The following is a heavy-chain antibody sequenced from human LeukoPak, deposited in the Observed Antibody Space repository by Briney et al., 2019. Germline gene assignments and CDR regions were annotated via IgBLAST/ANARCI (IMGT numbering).Heavy chain of an antibody. CDR2: FDPEDGET. CDR1: GYTLTELS. Sequence: ASVKVSSTVSGYTLTELSMHWVRPAPGKGLEWMGGFDPEDGETIYAQKFQGRVTMTEDTSTDTAYMELSSLRSEDTAVYYCATDLFPYCSRTSCYRVYWGQGTLVTVSS. D-gene: IGHD2-2*01. CDR3: ATDLFPYCSRTSCYRVY. V-gene: IGHV1-24*01. J-gene: IGHJ4*02.